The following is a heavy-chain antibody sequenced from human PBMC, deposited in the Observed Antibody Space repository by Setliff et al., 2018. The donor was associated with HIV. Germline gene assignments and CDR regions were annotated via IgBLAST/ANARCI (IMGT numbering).Heavy chain of an antibody. D-gene: IGHD3-22*01. CDR2: ISGSGSST. J-gene: IGHJ3*02. CDR1: GFTFSSYA. Sequence: GGSLRLSCAASGFTFSSYAMSWVRQAPGEGLEWVSGISGSGSSTYYADSVKGRLTMSRDNSKNTLYLQMNSLRAEDTALYYCAKDSSAYFLSGPRRAFDIWGQGTMVTVSS. V-gene: IGHV3-23*01. CDR3: AKDSSAYFLSGPRRAFDI.